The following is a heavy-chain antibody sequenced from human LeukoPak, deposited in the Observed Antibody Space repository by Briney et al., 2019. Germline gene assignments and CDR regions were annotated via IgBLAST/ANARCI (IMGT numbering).Heavy chain of an antibody. Sequence: GGSLRLSCAASGFTFNSYAMNWVRQAPGKGLEWVSSVSGSGSTTNYADSVKGRFTISRDNAKNSLYLQMNSLRAEDTAVYYCARGGGIAAAGTLDYWGQGTLVTVSS. J-gene: IGHJ4*02. V-gene: IGHV3-21*01. CDR3: ARGGGIAAAGTLDY. CDR2: VSGSGSTT. D-gene: IGHD6-13*01. CDR1: GFTFNSYA.